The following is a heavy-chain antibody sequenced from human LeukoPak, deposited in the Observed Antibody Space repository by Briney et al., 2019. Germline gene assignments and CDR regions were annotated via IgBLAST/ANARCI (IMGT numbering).Heavy chain of an antibody. CDR1: GGSISSYY. V-gene: IGHV4-59*13. CDR3: ARAIWGIAAAGIGYYFDY. D-gene: IGHD6-13*01. J-gene: IGHJ4*02. CDR2: IYYSGST. Sequence: SETLSLTCTVSGGSISSYYWSWIRQPPGKGLEWIGYIYYSGSTNYNPSLKSRVTISVDTSKNQFSLKLSSVTAADTAVYYCARAIWGIAAAGIGYYFDYWGQGTLVTVSS.